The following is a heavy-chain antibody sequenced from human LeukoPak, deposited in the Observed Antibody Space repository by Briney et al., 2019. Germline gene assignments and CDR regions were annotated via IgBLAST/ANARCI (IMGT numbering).Heavy chain of an antibody. V-gene: IGHV4-39*01. D-gene: IGHD1-26*01. CDR2: IDYSGST. J-gene: IGHJ5*02. Sequence: PSETLSLTCTVSGGSISSSGYYWGWIRQPPGKGLEWIASIDYSGSTYYNPSLKSRVTISVDTSKNQLSLKLSSLTAADTAVYYCARHEYSGSYYGLSWFDPWRQGTLVTVSS. CDR3: ARHEYSGSYYGLSWFDP. CDR1: GGSISSSGYY.